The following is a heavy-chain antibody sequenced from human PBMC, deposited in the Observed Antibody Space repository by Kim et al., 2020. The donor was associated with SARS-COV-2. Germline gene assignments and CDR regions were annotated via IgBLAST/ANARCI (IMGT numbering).Heavy chain of an antibody. D-gene: IGHD3-22*01. Sequence: NPSHKGRITISVDTSKSQFSLKLSSVTAAETAVYYCVGHYYDSSGYIFDYWGQGTLVTVSS. J-gene: IGHJ4*02. CDR3: VGHYYDSSGYIFDY. V-gene: IGHV4-59*08.